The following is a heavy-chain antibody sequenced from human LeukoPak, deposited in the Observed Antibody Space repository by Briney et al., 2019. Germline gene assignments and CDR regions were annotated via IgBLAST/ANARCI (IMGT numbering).Heavy chain of an antibody. CDR2: ISSSGDTL. CDR1: GFTFSSYE. V-gene: IGHV3-48*03. Sequence: GGSRSLSCPASGFTFSSYERNGVGQAQGKGREWLSYISSSGDTLFYADSVKGRFTISRDNAKNTLYLQMNSLRAEDTAVYYCASYKDYDAFDIWGQGTMVTVSS. J-gene: IGHJ3*02. CDR3: ASYKDYDAFDI. D-gene: IGHD3-10*01.